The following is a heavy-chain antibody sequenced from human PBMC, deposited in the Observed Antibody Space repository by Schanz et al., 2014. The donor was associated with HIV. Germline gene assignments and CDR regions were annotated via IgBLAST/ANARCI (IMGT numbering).Heavy chain of an antibody. D-gene: IGHD2-15*01. J-gene: IGHJ4*02. CDR3: AKGLRLWLLLGVSDY. CDR1: GFTFSTSG. Sequence: QVQLVESGGGVVQPGRSLRLSCAVSGFTFSTSGMHWVRQAPGKGLEWVAVISYDGSDKYYADSVKGRFTIARDNSKNTLYLQMNSLRAEDTAVYYCAKGLRLWLLLGVSDYWGQGTLVTVSS. CDR2: ISYDGSDK. V-gene: IGHV3-30*18.